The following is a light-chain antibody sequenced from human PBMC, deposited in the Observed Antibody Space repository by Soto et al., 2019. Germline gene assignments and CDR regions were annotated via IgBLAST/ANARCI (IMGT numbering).Light chain of an antibody. CDR3: QQHNDWPRT. CDR2: GAS. Sequence: EVVMTQSSATLSVSPGERATLSCRASQSVGSNVAWYQQKAGQAPRLILYGASTRATGIPARISGSGSGTECTLTISSLQSDDVAVYYCQQHNDWPRTLGQGTKVDIK. CDR1: QSVGSN. V-gene: IGKV3-15*01. J-gene: IGKJ1*01.